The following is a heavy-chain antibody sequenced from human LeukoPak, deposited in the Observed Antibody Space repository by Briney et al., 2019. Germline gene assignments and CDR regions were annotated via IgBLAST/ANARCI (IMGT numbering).Heavy chain of an antibody. CDR3: ARGNTIFGVDYYYYMDV. D-gene: IGHD3-3*01. J-gene: IGHJ6*03. CDR1: GYTFTGYD. V-gene: IGHV1-8*01. Sequence: ASVTVSCKASGYTFTGYDINWGRQAPGQGLEWMGWMNPNSGNTGYAQKFRGRVTMTRNTSISTAYMELSSLRSEDTAVYYCARGNTIFGVDYYYYMDVWGKGTTVTVSS. CDR2: MNPNSGNT.